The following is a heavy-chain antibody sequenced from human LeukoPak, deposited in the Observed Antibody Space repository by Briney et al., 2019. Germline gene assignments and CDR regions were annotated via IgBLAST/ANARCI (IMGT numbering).Heavy chain of an antibody. CDR2: IIPIFGTA. J-gene: IGHJ4*02. Sequence: SVKVSCKASGGTFSSYAISWVRQAPGQGLEWMGGIIPIFGTANYAQKFQGRVTITADESTSTAYMELSSLRSEDTAVYYCATYYYDSSGYSGGYDWGQGTLVTVSS. V-gene: IGHV1-69*13. CDR3: ATYYYDSSGYSGGYD. CDR1: GGTFSSYA. D-gene: IGHD3-22*01.